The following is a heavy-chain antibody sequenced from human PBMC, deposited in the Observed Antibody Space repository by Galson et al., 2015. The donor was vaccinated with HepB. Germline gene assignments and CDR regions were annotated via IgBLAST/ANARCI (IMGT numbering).Heavy chain of an antibody. J-gene: IGHJ6*02. CDR1: GYTFSSYG. CDR3: ARDYHGMDV. CDR2: IWSDGSNT. Sequence: SLRLSCKASGYTFSSYGMHWVRQAPGQGLEWVAVIWSDGSNTYYADSVKGRFTISRDTSKNTLYLQMTSLKAEDTAVYYGARDYHGMDVWGQGTTVTVSS. V-gene: IGHV3-33*08.